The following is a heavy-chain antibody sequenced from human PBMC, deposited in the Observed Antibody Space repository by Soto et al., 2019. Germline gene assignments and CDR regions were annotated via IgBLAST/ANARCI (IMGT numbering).Heavy chain of an antibody. Sequence: GGSLRLSCAASGFSFGSYALSWVRQAPGKGLEWVSTISGSDGKTFYADSVKGRFSISRDTSQNTLYLQMNSLRADDAAIYYCARWSYLDYWGQGTRVTVSS. CDR2: ISGSDGKT. D-gene: IGHD3-3*01. J-gene: IGHJ4*02. CDR1: GFSFGSYA. CDR3: ARWSYLDY. V-gene: IGHV3-23*01.